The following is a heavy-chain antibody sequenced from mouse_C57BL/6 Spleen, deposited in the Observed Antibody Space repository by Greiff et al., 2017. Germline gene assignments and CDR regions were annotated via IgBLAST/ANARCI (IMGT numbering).Heavy chain of an antibody. Sequence: EVQLVESGGDLVKPGGSLKLSCAASGFTFSSYGMSWVRQTPDKRLEWVATISSGGSYTYYPDSVKGRFTISRDNAKNTLYLQMSSLKSEDTAMYYCARNGGFGSSYFDYWGQGTTLTVSS. CDR2: ISSGGSYT. J-gene: IGHJ2*01. D-gene: IGHD1-1*01. CDR1: GFTFSSYG. CDR3: ARNGGFGSSYFDY. V-gene: IGHV5-6*01.